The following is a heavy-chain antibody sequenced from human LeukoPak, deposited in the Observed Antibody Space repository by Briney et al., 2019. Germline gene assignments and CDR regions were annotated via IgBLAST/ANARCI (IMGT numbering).Heavy chain of an antibody. J-gene: IGHJ6*03. Sequence: ASVKVSCKASGYTFTSYYMHWVRQAPGQGLEWMGIINPSGGSTSYAQKFQGRVTMTRDTSTSTVYMELSSLRSEDTAVYYCARGVGTSGWAYYYYMDVWGKGTTVTVSS. V-gene: IGHV1-46*01. D-gene: IGHD6-19*01. CDR2: INPSGGST. CDR3: ARGVGTSGWAYYYYMDV. CDR1: GYTFTSYY.